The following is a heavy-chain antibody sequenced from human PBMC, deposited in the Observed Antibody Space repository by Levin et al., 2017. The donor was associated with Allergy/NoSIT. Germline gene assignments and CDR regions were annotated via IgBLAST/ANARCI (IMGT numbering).Heavy chain of an antibody. J-gene: IGHJ4*02. D-gene: IGHD5-18*01. CDR3: ARAGPPLWAHFDY. Sequence: PSETLSLTCAASGFTFSSSSMNWVRQAPGKGLEWVSYIRGSSDVIYYADSVKGRFTISRDNAKNSLYLQMNSLRDEDTAVYYCARAGPPLWAHFDYWGQGTLVTVSS. CDR2: IRGSSDVI. CDR1: GFTFSSSS. V-gene: IGHV3-48*02.